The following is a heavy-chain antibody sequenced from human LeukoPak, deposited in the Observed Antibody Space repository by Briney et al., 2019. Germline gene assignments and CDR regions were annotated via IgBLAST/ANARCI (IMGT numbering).Heavy chain of an antibody. Sequence: SVKVSCKASGGTFSSYAISWVRQAPGQGLEWMGGIIPIFGTANYAQKFQGRVTITADESTSTAYMELSSLRSEDTAVYYCAKTYYDSSGSLDYWGQGTLVTVSS. J-gene: IGHJ4*02. CDR1: GGTFSSYA. CDR3: AKTYYDSSGSLDY. CDR2: IIPIFGTA. D-gene: IGHD3-22*01. V-gene: IGHV1-69*13.